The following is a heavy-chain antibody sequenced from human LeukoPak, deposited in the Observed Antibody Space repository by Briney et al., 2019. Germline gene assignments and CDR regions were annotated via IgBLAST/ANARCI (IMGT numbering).Heavy chain of an antibody. Sequence: PGGSLRLSCAASGFTFSSYAMHWVRQAPGKGLEWVAVISYDGSNKYYADSVKGRFTISRDNSKNTLYLQMNSLRAEDTAIYYCAKRNTALASDYWGQGTLVTVSS. J-gene: IGHJ4*02. V-gene: IGHV3-30*04. D-gene: IGHD5-18*01. CDR1: GFTFSSYA. CDR3: AKRNTALASDY. CDR2: ISYDGSNK.